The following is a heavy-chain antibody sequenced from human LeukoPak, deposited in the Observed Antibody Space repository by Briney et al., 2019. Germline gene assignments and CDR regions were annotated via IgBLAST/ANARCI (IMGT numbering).Heavy chain of an antibody. J-gene: IGHJ3*02. CDR3: ARDQIASYYYDSSGYYFDAFDI. CDR2: IYTSGST. D-gene: IGHD3-22*01. Sequence: SQTVSLTCTVSGGSISSGSYYWSWIRQPAGKGLEWIGRIYTSGSTNYNPSLKSRVTISVDTSKNQFSLKLSSVTAADTAVYYCARDQIASYYYDSSGYYFDAFDIWGQGTMVTVSS. CDR1: GGSISSGSYY. V-gene: IGHV4-61*02.